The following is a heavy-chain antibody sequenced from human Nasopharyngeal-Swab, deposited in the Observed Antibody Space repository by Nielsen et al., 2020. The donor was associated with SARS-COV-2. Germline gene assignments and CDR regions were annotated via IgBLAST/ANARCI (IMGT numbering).Heavy chain of an antibody. V-gene: IGHV4-39*07. CDR2: VSYSGTA. D-gene: IGHD4-17*01. Sequence: SETLSLTCTVSGASISSSINYWGWIRQSPQKGLEWIGTVSYSGTANYNPSLKSRITISVDTSKNQVSLKLNSVTAADTALYYCARLWPTVTTQWGQGTMVTVSS. CDR1: GASISSSINY. J-gene: IGHJ3*01. CDR3: ARLWPTVTTQ.